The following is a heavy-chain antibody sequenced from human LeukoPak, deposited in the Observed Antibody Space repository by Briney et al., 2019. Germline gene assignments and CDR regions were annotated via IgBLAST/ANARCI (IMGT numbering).Heavy chain of an antibody. Sequence: GGSLRLSCAASGFTVSSNYMSWVRQAPGKGLEWVSVIYSGGSTYYADSVKGRFTISRDNSKNTLYLQMNSLRAEDTAVYYCARNDYGDFSWYFDLWGRGTLVTVSS. D-gene: IGHD4-17*01. CDR1: GFTVSSNY. J-gene: IGHJ2*01. CDR2: IYSGGST. V-gene: IGHV3-53*01. CDR3: ARNDYGDFSWYFDL.